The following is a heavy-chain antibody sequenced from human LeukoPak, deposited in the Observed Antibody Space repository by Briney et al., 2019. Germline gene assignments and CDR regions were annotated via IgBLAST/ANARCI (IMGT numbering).Heavy chain of an antibody. CDR3: ARVVLYDSSLYYYGMDV. Sequence: GGSLRLSCAASGFTVSSNYMSWVRQAPGKGLEWVSVIYSSGSTYYADSVKGRFTISRHSSKNTLYLQMNSLRAEDTAVYYCARVVLYDSSLYYYGMDVWGQGTTVTVSS. J-gene: IGHJ6*02. CDR1: GFTVSSNY. D-gene: IGHD3-22*01. V-gene: IGHV3-53*04. CDR2: IYSSGST.